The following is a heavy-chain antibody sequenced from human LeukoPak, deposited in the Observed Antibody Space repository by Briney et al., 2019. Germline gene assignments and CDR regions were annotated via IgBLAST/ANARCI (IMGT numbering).Heavy chain of an antibody. J-gene: IGHJ5*02. CDR3: ARAPPGVWVPRGEYNWFDP. V-gene: IGHV4-34*01. CDR1: GFTFSDYT. CDR2: VYYSET. Sequence: PGGSLRLSCAASGFTFSDYTLNWVRQPPGKGLEWIGTVYYSETYYNPSLKSRVTISADTSKNQFSLKLSSVTAADTAVYYCARAPPGVWVPRGEYNWFDPWGQGTLVTVSS. D-gene: IGHD3-16*01.